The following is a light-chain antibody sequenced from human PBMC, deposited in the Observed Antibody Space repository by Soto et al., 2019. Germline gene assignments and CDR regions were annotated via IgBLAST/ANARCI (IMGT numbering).Light chain of an antibody. J-gene: IGKJ4*01. CDR2: DAS. CDR1: QSVSSSS. V-gene: IGKV3D-20*02. Sequence: EIVLTQSPGTLSLSPGERATLSCRASQSVSSSSLAWYQQKRGQAPRLLIHDASSRATGIPDRFSGRGSGTDFSLTINSLEREDFAVYYCHQRRNLLTFGGGTKVDIK. CDR3: HQRRNLLT.